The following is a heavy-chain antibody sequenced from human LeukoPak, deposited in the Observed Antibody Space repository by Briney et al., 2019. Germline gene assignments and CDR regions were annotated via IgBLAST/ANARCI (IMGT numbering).Heavy chain of an antibody. J-gene: IGHJ5*02. Sequence: SETLSLTCTVSGRPISGYFWSWIRQPAGKGLEWIRRIYTSGSTNYNPSLKSRVTIAVDKSKNQFSLKLTSVTAADTAVYYCARDSEYQLLFHRFDPWGQGTLVTVSS. CDR1: GRPISGYF. CDR2: IYTSGST. D-gene: IGHD2-2*01. CDR3: ARDSEYQLLFHRFDP. V-gene: IGHV4-4*07.